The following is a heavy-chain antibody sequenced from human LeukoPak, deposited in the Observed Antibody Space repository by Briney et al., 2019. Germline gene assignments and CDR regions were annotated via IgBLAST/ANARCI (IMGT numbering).Heavy chain of an antibody. D-gene: IGHD1-26*01. CDR3: AKDLSPPGSPPWEY. J-gene: IGHJ4*02. Sequence: GGSLRLSCAASGFTFSSYSMNWVRQAPGKGLEWVSYISSSSSTIYYADSVKGRFTISRDNAKNTLYLQMNSLRAEDTAVYYCAKDLSPPGSPPWEYWGQGTLVTVSS. CDR2: ISSSSSTI. CDR1: GFTFSSYS. V-gene: IGHV3-48*01.